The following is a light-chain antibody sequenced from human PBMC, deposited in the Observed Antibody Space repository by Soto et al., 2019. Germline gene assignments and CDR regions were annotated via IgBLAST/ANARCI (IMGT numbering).Light chain of an antibody. Sequence: QSALTQPDSVSGSPGQSITISCTGTSSDVGGYNYVSWYQQHPGKAPKLMIYDVSNRPSGVSNRFSGSKSGNTASLTISGLHAEDEADYYCSSYTSSSTLVVFGGGTKLTVL. CDR2: DVS. J-gene: IGLJ2*01. CDR1: SSDVGGYNY. V-gene: IGLV2-14*01. CDR3: SSYTSSSTLVV.